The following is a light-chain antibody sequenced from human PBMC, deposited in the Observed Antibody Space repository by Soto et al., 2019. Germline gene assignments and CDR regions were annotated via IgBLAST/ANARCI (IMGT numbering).Light chain of an antibody. Sequence: QSALTHPASVSGSPGQSITISCTATTSDVGGFDSVSWYQQHPGTAPRVIIYEVSNRPSGVSYRFSGSKSANTASLTISGLQADDEADYYCSSYTTSNTWLFGGGTKLTVL. CDR3: SSYTTSNTWL. J-gene: IGLJ3*02. V-gene: IGLV2-14*01. CDR1: TSDVGGFDS. CDR2: EVS.